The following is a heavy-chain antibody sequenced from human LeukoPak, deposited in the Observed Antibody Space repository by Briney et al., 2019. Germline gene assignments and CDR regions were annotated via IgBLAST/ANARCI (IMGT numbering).Heavy chain of an antibody. J-gene: IGHJ4*02. Sequence: PGGSLRLSCAASGFTFSSYSMNWVRQAPGKGLEWVSSISSSSSYIYYADSVKGRFTISRDNAKNSLYLQMNSLRAEDTAVYYCATAKTYYYGSSGYYFDYWGQGTLVTVSS. CDR1: GFTFSSYS. V-gene: IGHV3-21*01. CDR2: ISSSSSYI. D-gene: IGHD3-22*01. CDR3: ATAKTYYYGSSGYYFDY.